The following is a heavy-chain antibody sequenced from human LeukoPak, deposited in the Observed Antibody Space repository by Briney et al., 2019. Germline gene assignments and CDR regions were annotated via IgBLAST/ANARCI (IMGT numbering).Heavy chain of an antibody. CDR3: AKDSLRAYSSSWYGMNNFDY. J-gene: IGHJ4*02. D-gene: IGHD6-13*01. CDR2: ISGSGTNT. CDR1: GFSFRSYA. Sequence: PGGSLRLSCAASGFSFRSYAMSWVRQAPGKGLEWVSAISGSGTNTYYADSVKGRFTISRDNSKNTLDLQINSLRAEETAVYYCAKDSLRAYSSSWYGMNNFDYWGQGTLVTVSS. V-gene: IGHV3-23*01.